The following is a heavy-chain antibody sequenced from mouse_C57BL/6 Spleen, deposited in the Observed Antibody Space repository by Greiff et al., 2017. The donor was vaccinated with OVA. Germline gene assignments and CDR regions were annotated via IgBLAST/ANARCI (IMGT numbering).Heavy chain of an antibody. CDR2: SRNKANDYTT. J-gene: IGHJ1*03. Sequence: EVQGVESGGGLVQSGRSLRLSCATSGFTFSDFYMEWVRQAPGKGLEWIAASRNKANDYTTEYSASVKGRFIVSRDTSQSILYLQMNALRAEDTAIYYCARDAEGNYGYFDVWGTGTTVTVSS. D-gene: IGHD2-1*01. V-gene: IGHV7-1*01. CDR3: ARDAEGNYGYFDV. CDR1: GFTFSDFY.